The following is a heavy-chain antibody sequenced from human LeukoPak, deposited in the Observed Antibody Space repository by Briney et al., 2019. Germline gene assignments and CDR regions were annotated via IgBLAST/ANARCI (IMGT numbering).Heavy chain of an antibody. V-gene: IGHV6-1*01. CDR2: TYYRSKWNY. Sequence: SQTLSLTCAISGDSVSTTTSIWNWIRQSPSRGLEWLGRTYYRSKWNYDYADSVKSRITISPDTSENQFSLQLQFVTPEDSAVYYCARRRNANNGVDVWGQGTTVTVSS. CDR1: GDSVSTTTSI. J-gene: IGHJ6*02. CDR3: ARRRNANNGVDV.